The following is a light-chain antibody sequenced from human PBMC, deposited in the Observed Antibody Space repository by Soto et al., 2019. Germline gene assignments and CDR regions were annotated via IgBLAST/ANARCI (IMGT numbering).Light chain of an antibody. CDR2: KAS. V-gene: IGKV1-5*03. J-gene: IGKJ1*01. Sequence: DIQMTQSPSTLSASVGDRVTITCRASQSISSSLAWYQQKPGKAPKLLIYKASSLESGVPSRFSGSGSGTEFTLTICSVQPDDFAAYYCQQYNSYWTFGQGTKLEIK. CDR3: QQYNSYWT. CDR1: QSISSS.